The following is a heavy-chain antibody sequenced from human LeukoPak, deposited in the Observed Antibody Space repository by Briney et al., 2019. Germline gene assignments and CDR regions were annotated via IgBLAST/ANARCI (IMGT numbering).Heavy chain of an antibody. Sequence: LGESLKISCKGSGYSFTRYWIAWVRQMPGKGLEWMGIIYPGDSDTTYSPSFQGQVTISADRSISTAYLQWSSLEASDTAMYYCARHNYYSSGSYYHDYWGQGTLVTVSS. CDR3: ARHNYYSSGSYYHDY. CDR2: IYPGDSDT. V-gene: IGHV5-51*01. J-gene: IGHJ4*02. D-gene: IGHD3-10*01. CDR1: GYSFTRYW.